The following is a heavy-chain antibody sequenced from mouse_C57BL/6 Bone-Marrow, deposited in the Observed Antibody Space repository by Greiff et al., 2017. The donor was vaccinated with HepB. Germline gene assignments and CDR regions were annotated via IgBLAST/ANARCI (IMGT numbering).Heavy chain of an antibody. J-gene: IGHJ2*01. CDR2: IHPNSGST. CDR1: GYTFTSYW. D-gene: IGHD2-3*01. V-gene: IGHV1-64*01. Sequence: VQLQQPGAELVKPGASVKLSCKASGYTFTSYWMHWVKQRPGQGLEWIGMIHPNSGSTNYNEKFKSKATLTVDKSSSTAYMQLSSLTSEDSAVYYCARLGLIYDGYYVDYWGQGTTLTVSS. CDR3: ARLGLIYDGYYVDY.